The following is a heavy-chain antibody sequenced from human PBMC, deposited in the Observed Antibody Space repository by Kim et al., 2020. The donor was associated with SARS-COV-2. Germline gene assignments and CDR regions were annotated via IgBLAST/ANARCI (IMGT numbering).Heavy chain of an antibody. J-gene: IGHJ4*02. V-gene: IGHV5-51*01. D-gene: IGHD5-18*01. CDR3: ARIYSWDEGH. CDR1: GYTFNRSW. Sequence: GESLKISCKASGYTFNRSWIAWVRQMAGKGLEWMGFIFPGDSDARVSPSFQGQVTISVDKSISTAYLHFNSLKASDTAMYYCARIYSWDEGHWGQGTLVTVSS. CDR2: IFPGDSDA.